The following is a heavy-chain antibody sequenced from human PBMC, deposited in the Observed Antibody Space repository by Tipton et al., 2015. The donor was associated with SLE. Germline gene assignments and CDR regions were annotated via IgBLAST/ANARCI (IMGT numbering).Heavy chain of an antibody. CDR3: VLWAYGNY. V-gene: IGHV3-11*04. CDR2: ISSNGDSK. J-gene: IGHJ4*02. Sequence: SLRLSCAGSGFTFSGFYMSWIRQAPGKGLEWIANISSNGDSKYFAPSVKGRFTISRDNAQNSLYLQMSSLRVEDTAVYYCVLWAYGNYWGQGTLVTVSS. D-gene: IGHD2/OR15-2a*01. CDR1: GFTFSGFY.